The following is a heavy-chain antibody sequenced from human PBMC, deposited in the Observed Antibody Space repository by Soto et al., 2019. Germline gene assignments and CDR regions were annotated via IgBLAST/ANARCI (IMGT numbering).Heavy chain of an antibody. Sequence: QLQLQESGPGLVKPSETLSLTCTVSGGSISSSSYYWGWIRQPPGKGLEWIGSIYYSGSTYYNPSLKSRVTISVDTSKNQFSLKLSSVTAADTAVYYCARQHGGDYNFDYWGQGTLVTVSS. V-gene: IGHV4-39*01. CDR1: GGSISSSSYY. CDR3: ARQHGGDYNFDY. J-gene: IGHJ4*02. CDR2: IYYSGST. D-gene: IGHD4-17*01.